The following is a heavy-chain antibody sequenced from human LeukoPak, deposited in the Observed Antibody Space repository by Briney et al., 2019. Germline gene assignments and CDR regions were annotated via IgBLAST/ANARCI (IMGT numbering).Heavy chain of an antibody. CDR3: ARGGYSYSWYRFDY. CDR1: GDSISSGGYY. V-gene: IGHV4-31*03. J-gene: IGHJ4*02. D-gene: IGHD6-13*01. CDR2: IYYSGST. Sequence: SSETLSFTCSVSGDSISSGGYYWSWIRQHPGKGLECIGYIYYSGSTYYNPSLQSRVTISVDTSKNHFSLKLTSVTAADTALYYCARGGYSYSWYRFDYWGQGTLVTVSS.